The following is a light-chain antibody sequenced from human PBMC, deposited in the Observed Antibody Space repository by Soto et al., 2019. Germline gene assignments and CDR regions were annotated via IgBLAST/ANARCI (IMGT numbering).Light chain of an antibody. CDR3: QQRSNWPRT. J-gene: IGKJ2*01. CDR1: QSVSSY. Sequence: EIVLTQSPATLSLSPGERATLCCRASQSVSSYLAWYQQKPGQAPRLLIHDASTRATGIPAMFSGSGSGTDFTLTISSLEPEYFAVYYCQQRSNWPRTFGQGTKLEIK. CDR2: DAS. V-gene: IGKV3-11*01.